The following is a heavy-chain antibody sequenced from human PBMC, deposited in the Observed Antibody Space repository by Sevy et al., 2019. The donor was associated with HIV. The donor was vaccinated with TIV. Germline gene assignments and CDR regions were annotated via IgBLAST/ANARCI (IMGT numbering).Heavy chain of an antibody. J-gene: IGHJ4*02. Sequence: GGSLRLSCAASGFTFSSYAMHWVHQAPGKGLEWVAVISYDGSNKYYADSVKGRFTISRDNSKNTLYLQMNSLRAEDTAVYYCARGSYSYGYGYFDYWGQGTLVTVSS. D-gene: IGHD5-18*01. CDR1: GFTFSSYA. V-gene: IGHV3-30-3*01. CDR3: ARGSYSYGYGYFDY. CDR2: ISYDGSNK.